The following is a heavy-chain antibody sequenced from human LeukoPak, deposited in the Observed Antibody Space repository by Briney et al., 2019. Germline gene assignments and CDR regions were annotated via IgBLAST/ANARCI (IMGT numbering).Heavy chain of an antibody. CDR1: GFTFSSYW. D-gene: IGHD4-23*01. CDR2: INSDGSST. CDR3: ARGIYGGNSRWFDP. V-gene: IGHV3-74*01. Sequence: GRSLRLSCAASGFTFSSYWMHWVRQAPGKGLVWVSRINSDGSSTSYADSVKGRFTISRDNAKNTLYLQMNSLRAEDTAVYYCARGIYGGNSRWFDPWGQGTLVTVSS. J-gene: IGHJ5*02.